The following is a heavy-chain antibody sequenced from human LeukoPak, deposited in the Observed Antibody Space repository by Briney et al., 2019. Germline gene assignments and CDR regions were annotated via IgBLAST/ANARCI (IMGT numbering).Heavy chain of an antibody. J-gene: IGHJ6*02. CDR2: IWYDGSNK. CDR1: GFIFSSYG. CDR3: AGESRAAAGYGMDV. Sequence: PGRSLRLSCAASGFIFSSYGMHWVRQGPGKGLEWVAVIWYDGSNKYYADSVKGRFTISRDNSKNTLYLQMNSLRREDTAVYYCAGESRAAAGYGMDVWGQGTTVTVSS. V-gene: IGHV3-33*01. D-gene: IGHD6-13*01.